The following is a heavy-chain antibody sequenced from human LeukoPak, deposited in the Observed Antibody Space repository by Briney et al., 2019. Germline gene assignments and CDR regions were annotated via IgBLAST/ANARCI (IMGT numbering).Heavy chain of an antibody. J-gene: IGHJ5*02. CDR1: GFTVSTNY. Sequence: PGGSLRLSCAASGFTVSTNYMSWVRQAPGKGLEWVSIIYSGGGSTYYADSVKGRFTISRDNSKNTLYLHMNSLRAEDTAVYYCARVGYSSGWYAGPLFDPWGQGTLVTVSS. D-gene: IGHD6-19*01. CDR3: ARVGYSSGWYAGPLFDP. CDR2: IYSGGGST. V-gene: IGHV3-66*01.